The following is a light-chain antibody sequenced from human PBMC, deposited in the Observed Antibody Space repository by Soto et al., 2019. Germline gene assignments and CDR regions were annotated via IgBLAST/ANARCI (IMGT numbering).Light chain of an antibody. J-gene: IGKJ1*01. V-gene: IGKV3-15*01. CDR3: QQYNNWPPWT. Sequence: EMVKTQSAATLSVSPGERATLSCRASQSVTRNLAWYQQKPGQAPRLLIYDASTRATGIPARFSGSGSGTEFTLTISSLQSEDLAVYYCQQYNNWPPWTLGQGTKV. CDR1: QSVTRN. CDR2: DAS.